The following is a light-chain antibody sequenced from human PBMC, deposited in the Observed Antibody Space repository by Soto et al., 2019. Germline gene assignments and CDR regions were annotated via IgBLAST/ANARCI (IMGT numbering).Light chain of an antibody. CDR3: QVWDSSSDHPYV. CDR2: DDA. Sequence: SYELAQPPSVSVAPGQTARITCGGNNIGSQSVHWYQQKPGQAPVLVVYDDADRPSGVPERFSGSKSGNTATLTISRVEAGDEADYYCQVWDSSSDHPYVFGTGTKVTVL. V-gene: IGLV3-21*02. CDR1: NIGSQS. J-gene: IGLJ1*01.